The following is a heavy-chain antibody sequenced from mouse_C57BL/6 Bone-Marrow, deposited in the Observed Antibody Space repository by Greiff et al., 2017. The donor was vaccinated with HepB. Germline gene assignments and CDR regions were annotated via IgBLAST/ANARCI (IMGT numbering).Heavy chain of an antibody. D-gene: IGHD2-5*01. V-gene: IGHV3-6*01. CDR3: ASCSNPRGYYAMDY. CDR1: GYSITSGYY. Sequence: VQLKESGPGLVKPSQSLSLTCSVTGYSITSGYYWNWIRQFPGNKLEWMGYISYDGSNNYNPSLKNRISITRDTSKNQFFLKLNSVTTEDTATYYCASCSNPRGYYAMDYWGQGTSVTVSS. CDR2: ISYDGSN. J-gene: IGHJ4*01.